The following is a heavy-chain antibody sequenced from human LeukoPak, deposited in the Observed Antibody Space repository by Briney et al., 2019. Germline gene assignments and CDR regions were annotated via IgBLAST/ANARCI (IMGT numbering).Heavy chain of an antibody. CDR1: GGSISSSRYY. D-gene: IGHD3-10*01. V-gene: IGHV4-39*01. Sequence: PSETLSLTCTVYGGSISSSRYYWGWIRQPPGKGLEWIGSIYYSGSTYYNPSLKSRVTISVDTSKNQFSLKLSSVTAADTAVYYCARQRYYGSGSYRRVDYWGQGTLVTVSS. CDR2: IYYSGST. J-gene: IGHJ4*02. CDR3: ARQRYYGSGSYRRVDY.